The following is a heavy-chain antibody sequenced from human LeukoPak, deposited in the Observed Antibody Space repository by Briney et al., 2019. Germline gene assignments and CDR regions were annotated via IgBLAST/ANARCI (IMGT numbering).Heavy chain of an antibody. CDR3: ARPRSIAARPPFLSD. CDR1: GFTFSSYA. CDR2: ISYDGSNK. J-gene: IGHJ4*02. D-gene: IGHD6-6*01. Sequence: GRSLGLSCAASGFTFSSYAMHWVRQAPGKGLEWVAVISYDGSNKYYADSVKGRFTISRDNSKNTLYLQMNSLRAEDTAVYYCARPRSIAARPPFLSDWGQGTLVTVSS. V-gene: IGHV3-30-3*01.